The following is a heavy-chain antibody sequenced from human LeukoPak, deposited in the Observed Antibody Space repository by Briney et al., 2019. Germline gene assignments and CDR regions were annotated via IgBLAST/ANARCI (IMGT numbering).Heavy chain of an antibody. CDR3: ATDFGGVGAYGY. D-gene: IGHD3-16*01. CDR1: GYTLTELS. V-gene: IGHV1-24*01. CDR2: FDPEDGET. Sequence: ASVKVSCKVSGYTLTELSMHWVRQAPGKGLEWMGGFDPEDGETIYAQKFQGRVTMTEDTSTDTAYMELSSLRSEDTAVYYCATDFGGVGAYGYWGQGTLVTVSS. J-gene: IGHJ4*02.